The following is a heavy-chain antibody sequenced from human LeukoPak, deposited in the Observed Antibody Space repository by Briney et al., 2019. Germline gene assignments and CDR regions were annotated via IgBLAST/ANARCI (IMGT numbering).Heavy chain of an antibody. CDR3: ARWGAGFDWLLAPFYY. CDR2: IDYSGST. J-gene: IGHJ4*02. CDR1: GGFISNYY. D-gene: IGHD3-9*01. Sequence: SSTLFFCCASGGGFISNYYWCLLQQPAGKRLWWIGFIDYSGSTNYNPSLKSQFTISGDTSKNPFSLKLSTLTAADTAVYYCARWGAGFDWLLAPFYYWGQGILVPVSS. V-gene: IGHV4-59*08.